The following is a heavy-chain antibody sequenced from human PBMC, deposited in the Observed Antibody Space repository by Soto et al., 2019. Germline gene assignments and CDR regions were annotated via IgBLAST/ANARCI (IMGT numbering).Heavy chain of an antibody. Sequence: QVQLVQSGAEVKKPGSSVKVSCKASGNIFSNSAFTWVRQAPGQGLEWMGGIVPILGTANYAQKFQGRVALTADESTSTAYMELSSLRSEDTAVYYCARDRGESCGTDCYSWGGFNDYWGQGTLVTVSS. J-gene: IGHJ4*02. D-gene: IGHD2-21*02. CDR1: GNIFSNSA. V-gene: IGHV1-69*01. CDR2: IVPILGTA. CDR3: ARDRGESCGTDCYSWGGFNDY.